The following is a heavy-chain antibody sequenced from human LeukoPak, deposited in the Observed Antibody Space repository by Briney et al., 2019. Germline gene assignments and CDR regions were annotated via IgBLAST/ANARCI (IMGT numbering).Heavy chain of an antibody. CDR3: ARSDNIVAGQFDP. D-gene: IGHD2-2*01. V-gene: IGHV1-2*02. CDR1: GYTFTGYY. CDR2: IIPNSGGT. J-gene: IGHJ5*02. Sequence: AAVKVSCKASGYTFTGYYMHWVRQAPGQGLEWMGWIIPNSGGTNYAQKFQGRVTMTRDTSISTAYMELSRLRSDDTAVYYCARSDNIVAGQFDPWGQGTLVTVSS.